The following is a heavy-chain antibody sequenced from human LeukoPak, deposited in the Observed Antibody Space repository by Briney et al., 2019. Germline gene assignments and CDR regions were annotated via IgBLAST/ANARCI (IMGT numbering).Heavy chain of an antibody. CDR2: INNDGSST. Sequence: GGSLRLSCAASGFTFIAYGMQWVRQAPGKGLVWVSRINNDGSSTSYADSVKGRFTISRDNAKHTLYLQVNSLRAEDTGVYYCARELPREVTLDYWGQGTLVTVSS. D-gene: IGHD2-21*02. CDR3: ARELPREVTLDY. J-gene: IGHJ4*02. V-gene: IGHV3-74*01. CDR1: GFTFIAYG.